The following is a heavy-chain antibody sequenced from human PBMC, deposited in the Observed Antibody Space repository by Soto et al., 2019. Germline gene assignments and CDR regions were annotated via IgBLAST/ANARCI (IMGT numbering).Heavy chain of an antibody. Sequence: VXSVKVSCKAAGCPFTSYYRHWGRRSAGQGLEWMGMIDPSGGSTSYAQNFQGRVTMTRDTSTSTVYMELSSLRSEDTAVYYCAREGDYYSDSSGYYFVYWGQGTLVTVSS. CDR1: GCPFTSYY. V-gene: IGHV1-46*01. D-gene: IGHD3-22*01. CDR2: IDPSGGST. J-gene: IGHJ4*02. CDR3: AREGDYYSDSSGYYFVY.